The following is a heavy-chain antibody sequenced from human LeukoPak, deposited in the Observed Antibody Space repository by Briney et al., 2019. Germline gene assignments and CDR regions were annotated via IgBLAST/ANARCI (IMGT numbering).Heavy chain of an antibody. J-gene: IGHJ4*02. V-gene: IGHV4-31*03. CDR2: IYYSGST. CDR1: GGSISSGGYS. D-gene: IGHD5-18*01. Sequence: SETLSLTCTVSGGSISSGGYSWSWIRQHPGKGLEWIGYIYYSGSTYYNPSLKSRVTISVDTSKNQFSLKLSSVTAADTAVYYCARSGYSYGLFSDYWGQGTLVTVSS. CDR3: ARSGYSYGLFSDY.